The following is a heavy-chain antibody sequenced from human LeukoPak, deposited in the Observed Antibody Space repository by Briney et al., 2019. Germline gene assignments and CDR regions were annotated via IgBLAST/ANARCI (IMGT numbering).Heavy chain of an antibody. Sequence: PGGSLRLSCAASGFTFSSYGMHWVRQAPGKGLEWVAFIRYDGSNKYYADSVKGRFTISRDNSKNTLYLQMNSLRAEDTAVYYCAKTSPTIYGGETFQHWGQGTLVTVSS. D-gene: IGHD4-23*01. CDR3: AKTSPTIYGGETFQH. J-gene: IGHJ1*01. V-gene: IGHV3-30*02. CDR2: IRYDGSNK. CDR1: GFTFSSYG.